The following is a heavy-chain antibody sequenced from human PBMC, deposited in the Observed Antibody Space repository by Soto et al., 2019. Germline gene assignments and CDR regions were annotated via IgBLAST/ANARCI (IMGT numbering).Heavy chain of an antibody. V-gene: IGHV3-23*01. Sequence: EVPLLESGGGVVQPGGSLRLSCVASSGFTFTYYNMSWVRQAPGKGPEGVAHISGRGDTTYYADSVKGRSTISRDKVESALCRHWNGLRADNTAVYCCAVAVPAATPFGYYYMDVWGLGTRV. CDR2: ISGRGDTT. J-gene: IGHJ6*03. D-gene: IGHD2-2*01. CDR1: GFTFTYYN. CDR3: AVAVPAATPFGYYYMDV.